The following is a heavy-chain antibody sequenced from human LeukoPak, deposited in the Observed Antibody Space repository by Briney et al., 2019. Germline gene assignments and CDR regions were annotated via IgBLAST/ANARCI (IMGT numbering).Heavy chain of an antibody. J-gene: IGHJ4*02. V-gene: IGHV3-30*02. CDR2: IRYDGSNK. D-gene: IGHD3-3*01. CDR3: AKALYYDFWSGYYTGFDY. Sequence: GGSLRLSCAASGFTFSSYGMHWVRQAPGKGLEWVAFIRYDGSNKYYADSVKGRFTISRDNSKNTLYLQMNSLRAEDTAVYYCAKALYYDFWSGYYTGFDYWGQGTLVTVSS. CDR1: GFTFSSYG.